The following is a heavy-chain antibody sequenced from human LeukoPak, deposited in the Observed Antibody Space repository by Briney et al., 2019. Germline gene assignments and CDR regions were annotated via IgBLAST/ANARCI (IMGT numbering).Heavy chain of an antibody. CDR3: AKGTYYEILTGYPPYYFDY. CDR2: ISGSGGST. CDR1: GFTFSSYA. D-gene: IGHD3-9*01. Sequence: GESLRLSCAASGFTFSSYAMSWVRQAPGKGLEWVSGISGSGGSTYYADSVKGRFTISRDNSKNTLYLQMNSLRAEDTAVYYCAKGTYYEILTGYPPYYFDYWGQGTLVTVSS. J-gene: IGHJ4*02. V-gene: IGHV3-23*01.